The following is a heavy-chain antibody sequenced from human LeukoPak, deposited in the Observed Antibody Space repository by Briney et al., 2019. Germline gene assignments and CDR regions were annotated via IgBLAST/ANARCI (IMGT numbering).Heavy chain of an antibody. CDR3: ARAYQRLGGLSFPDQ. V-gene: IGHV7-4-1*02. D-gene: IGHD3-16*02. Sequence: GASVKVSCKASGYTFTSYAMNWVRQAPGQGLEWMGWVNPNTGNPTYAQGFTGRFVFSLDTSVSTTYLQISSLKAEDTAVYYCARAYQRLGGLSFPDQWGQGTLVSVSS. CDR2: VNPNTGNP. CDR1: GYTFTSYA. J-gene: IGHJ5*02.